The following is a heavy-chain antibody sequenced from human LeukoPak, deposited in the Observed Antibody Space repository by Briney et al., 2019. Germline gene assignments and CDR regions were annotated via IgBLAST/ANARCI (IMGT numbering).Heavy chain of an antibody. CDR3: ARDKMVGYYDSSGYYAR. CDR1: GYTFTGYY. D-gene: IGHD3-22*01. Sequence: ASVKISCKASGYTFTGYYMHWVRQAPGQGLEWMGWINPNSGGTNYAQKFQGRVTMTRDTSISTAYMELSRLRSDDTAVYYCARDKMVGYYDSSGYYARWGQGTLVTVSS. V-gene: IGHV1-2*02. CDR2: INPNSGGT. J-gene: IGHJ4*02.